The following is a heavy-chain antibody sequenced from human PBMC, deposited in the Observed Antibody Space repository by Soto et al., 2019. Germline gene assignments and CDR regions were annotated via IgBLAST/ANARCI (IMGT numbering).Heavy chain of an antibody. CDR1: GFTFSDAW. CDR3: ATDHSYSCVGNYFPGLEYAMDV. Sequence: VQLVESGGGLVKSGGSLRLSCAASGFTFSDAWMNWVRQAPGKVLEWFGRITSKTGGGTSDYAAPVKGRFTISRDDSKNNLYLQMSSLKTEDTAVYYCATDHSYSCVGNYFPGLEYAMDVGGPGTTVTVSS. V-gene: IGHV3-15*07. D-gene: IGHD5-18*01. CDR2: ITSKTGGGTS. J-gene: IGHJ6*02.